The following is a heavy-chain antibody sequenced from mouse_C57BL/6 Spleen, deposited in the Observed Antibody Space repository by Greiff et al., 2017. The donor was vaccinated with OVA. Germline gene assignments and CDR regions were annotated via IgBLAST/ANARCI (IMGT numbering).Heavy chain of an antibody. CDR1: GYTFTSYW. CDR2: IYPGSGST. Sequence: QVQLQQSGAELVKPGASVKMSCKASGYTFTSYWITWVKQRPGQGLEWIGDIYPGSGSTNYNEKFKSKATLTVDTSSSTAYMQLSSLTSEDSAVYYCARFSLYYGSSYWGQGTTLTVSS. J-gene: IGHJ2*01. CDR3: ARFSLYYGSSY. D-gene: IGHD1-1*01. V-gene: IGHV1-55*01.